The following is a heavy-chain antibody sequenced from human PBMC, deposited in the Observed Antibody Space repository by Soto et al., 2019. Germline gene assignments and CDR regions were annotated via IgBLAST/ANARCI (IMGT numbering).Heavy chain of an antibody. D-gene: IGHD1-7*01. J-gene: IGHJ6*02. CDR3: ARDTLRELYWNSLYYYYYGMDV. Sequence: GASVKVSCKASGGTFSSYAISWVRQAPGQGLEWMGGIIPIFGTANYAQKFQGRVTITADESTSTAYMELSSLRSEDTAVYYCARDTLRELYWNSLYYYYYGMDVWGQGTTVTVSS. V-gene: IGHV1-69*13. CDR2: IIPIFGTA. CDR1: GGTFSSYA.